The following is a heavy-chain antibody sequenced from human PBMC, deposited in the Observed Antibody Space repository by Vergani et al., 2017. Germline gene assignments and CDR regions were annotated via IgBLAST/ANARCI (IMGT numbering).Heavy chain of an antibody. V-gene: IGHV3-23*01. CDR2: ISGSGGST. CDR1: GFTFSSYA. Sequence: EVQLLESWGGLVQPGGSLRLSCAASGFTFSSYAMSWVRQAPGKGLEWVSAISGSGGSTYYADSVKGRFTISRDNSKNTLYLQMNSLRAEDTAVYYCAKDRFGRDGYNVMDWFDPWGQGTLVTVSS. D-gene: IGHD5-24*01. J-gene: IGHJ5*02. CDR3: AKDRFGRDGYNVMDWFDP.